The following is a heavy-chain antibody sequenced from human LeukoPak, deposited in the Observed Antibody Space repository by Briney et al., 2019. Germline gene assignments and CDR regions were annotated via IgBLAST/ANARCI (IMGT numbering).Heavy chain of an antibody. CDR2: ITSSSTNI. CDR1: GFTFSTYN. J-gene: IGHJ4*02. Sequence: PGGSLRLSCAASGFTFSTYNMNWVRQAPGKGLEWVSHITSSSTNIYYADSVKGRFTISRDNAKNALSLQMNSLRDEDTAVYYCAKDKNGDYYFDYWGQGTLVTVSS. CDR3: AKDKNGDYYFDY. V-gene: IGHV3-48*02. D-gene: IGHD4-17*01.